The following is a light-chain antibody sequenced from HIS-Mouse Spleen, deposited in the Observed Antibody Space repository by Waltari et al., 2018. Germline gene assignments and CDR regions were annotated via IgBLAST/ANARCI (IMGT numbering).Light chain of an antibody. CDR3: NSRDSSGNIWV. CDR1: SLRRYY. J-gene: IGLJ1*01. V-gene: IGLV3-19*01. Sequence: SSELTQDPAVSVALGQTVRITCQGDSLRRYYASWYQQKPGQAPVLVIYGKNNRPSGIPDRFSGSSSGNTASLTITGAQAEDEADYYCNSRDSSGNIWVFGTGTKVTVL. CDR2: GKN.